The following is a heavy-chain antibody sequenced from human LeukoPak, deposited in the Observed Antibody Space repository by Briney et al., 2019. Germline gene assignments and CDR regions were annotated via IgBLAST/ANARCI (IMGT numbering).Heavy chain of an antibody. CDR2: IYYSGST. J-gene: IGHJ2*01. V-gene: IGHV4-39*07. CDR1: GASISSTTYY. Sequence: ASETLSLTCTVSGASISSTTYYWGWIRQPPRKGLEWIASIYYSGSTNYNPSLKSRVTISVDTSKNQFSLKLSSLTAADTAVYYCARVYYSNSYDYWYFDLWGRGTLVTVSS. CDR3: ARVYYSNSYDYWYFDL. D-gene: IGHD6-13*01.